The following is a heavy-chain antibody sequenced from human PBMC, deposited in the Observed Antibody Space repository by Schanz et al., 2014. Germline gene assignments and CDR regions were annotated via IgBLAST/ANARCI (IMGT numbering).Heavy chain of an antibody. Sequence: QLQLQESGPGLVKPSETLSLPCTVSGGSISSSSYYWGWIRQPPGKGLEWIGHIFYTGYTYNNPSLGSRVTMSVATSKNQFSLKLAFVTAADTTVYYCARCLRNYDIMTGYNLSFDYWGLGTLVTVSS. V-gene: IGHV4-39*01. J-gene: IGHJ4*02. D-gene: IGHD3-9*01. CDR3: ARCLRNYDIMTGYNLSFDY. CDR2: IFYTGYT. CDR1: GGSISSSSYY.